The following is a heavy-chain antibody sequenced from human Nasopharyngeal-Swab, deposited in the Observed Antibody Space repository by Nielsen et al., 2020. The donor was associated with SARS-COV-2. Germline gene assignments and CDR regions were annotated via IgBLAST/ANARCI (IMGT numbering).Heavy chain of an antibody. J-gene: IGHJ4*02. CDR2: ISAYNGNT. CDR1: GYTFTSYY. D-gene: IGHD5-12*01. Sequence: ASVKVSCKASGYTFTSYYMHWVRQAPGQGLEWMGWISAYNGNTNYAQKLQGRVTMTTDTSTSTAYMELRSLRSDDTAVYYCARGPISGYSGYRKYDYWGQGTLVTVSS. V-gene: IGHV1-18*04. CDR3: ARGPISGYSGYRKYDY.